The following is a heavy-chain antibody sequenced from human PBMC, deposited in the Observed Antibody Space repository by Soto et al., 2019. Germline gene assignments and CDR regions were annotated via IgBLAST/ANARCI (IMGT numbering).Heavy chain of an antibody. CDR2: IIPIFDTT. D-gene: IGHD1-26*01. CDR1: GGTFSNSG. CDR3: ARALILVSVPLHANYFHS. Sequence: SVKVSCKASGGTFSNSGISWVRQAPGQGLEWMGGIIPIFDTTNYAQKLQGRITIIADESTNTVYMELSNLRSADTGVYYCARALILVSVPLHANYFHSWGQGTLVTVSS. V-gene: IGHV1-69*13. J-gene: IGHJ4*02.